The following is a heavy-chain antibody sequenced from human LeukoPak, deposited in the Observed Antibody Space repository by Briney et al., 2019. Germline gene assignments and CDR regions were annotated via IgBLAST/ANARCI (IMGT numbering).Heavy chain of an antibody. D-gene: IGHD3-16*01. CDR3: ATWGLHFDI. Sequence: ASVKVSCKASVYTFTSYYMHGVRQAPGQGLEWMGIIYPSGGSTSYAQKFQGRVTMTRDMSTSTVDMELSSLTSDDTAVYFCATWGLHFDIWGQGTMVTVAS. CDR2: IYPSGGST. J-gene: IGHJ3*02. V-gene: IGHV1-46*01. CDR1: VYTFTSYY.